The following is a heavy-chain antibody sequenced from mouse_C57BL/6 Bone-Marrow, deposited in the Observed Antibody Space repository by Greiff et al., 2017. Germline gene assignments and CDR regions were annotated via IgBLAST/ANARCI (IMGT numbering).Heavy chain of an antibody. Sequence: VQLQQSVAELVRPGASVKLSCTASGFNINNTYMHWVKQRPEQGLEWIGRIDPANGNTKYAPKFQGKATMTADTSSNTAYLQLSSLTSEDTAIYYCAGGNYVFYAMDYWGQGTSVTVSS. V-gene: IGHV14-3*01. CDR3: AGGNYVFYAMDY. J-gene: IGHJ4*01. CDR2: IDPANGNT. D-gene: IGHD2-1*01. CDR1: GFNINNTY.